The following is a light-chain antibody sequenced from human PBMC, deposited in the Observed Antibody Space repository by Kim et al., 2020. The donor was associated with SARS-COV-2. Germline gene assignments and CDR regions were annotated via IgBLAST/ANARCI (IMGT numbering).Light chain of an antibody. J-gene: IGKJ2*01. CDR1: QSVLYSSTNQNY. Sequence: RATINCKSSQSVLYSSTNQNYLAWYLQKPGQPPKLLIYWASTREYGVPDRFSGSGSGTDFTLTISSLQAEDVAVYYCQQYYSTPYTFGQGTKLEI. V-gene: IGKV4-1*01. CDR3: QQYYSTPYT. CDR2: WAS.